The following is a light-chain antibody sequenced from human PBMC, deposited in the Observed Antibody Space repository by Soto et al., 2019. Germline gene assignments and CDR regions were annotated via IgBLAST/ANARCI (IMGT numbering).Light chain of an antibody. Sequence: DIQMTQSPSTLSASVGDRVTITCRASQSISSWLAWYQQKPGKAPKLLIYQAPSLEVGVPSRFSGSGSGTDFTLTISSLQPDDFATYYCQQYHSYSLTFGGGTKVDIK. J-gene: IGKJ4*01. CDR3: QQYHSYSLT. CDR2: QAP. V-gene: IGKV1-5*03. CDR1: QSISSW.